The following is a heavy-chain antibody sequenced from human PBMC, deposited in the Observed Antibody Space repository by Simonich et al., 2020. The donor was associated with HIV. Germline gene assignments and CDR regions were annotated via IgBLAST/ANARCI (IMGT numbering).Heavy chain of an antibody. J-gene: IGHJ6*02. CDR3: ARQSPPVTTPYGYYYGMDV. CDR2: VNHRGST. V-gene: IGHV4-34*01. Sequence: QQWGAGLLKPSETLSLTCAVYGGSFSGYYWSWIRQPPGKGLEWIGQVNHRGSTTYSPSLKSRVNISVDKSKNQFSLKLSSVTAADTAVYYCARQSPPVTTPYGYYYGMDVWGQGTTVTVSS. CDR1: GGSFSGYY. D-gene: IGHD4-17*01.